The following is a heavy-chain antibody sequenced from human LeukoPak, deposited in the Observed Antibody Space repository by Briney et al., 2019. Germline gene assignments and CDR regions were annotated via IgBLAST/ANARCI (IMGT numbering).Heavy chain of an antibody. J-gene: IGHJ3*02. CDR1: GYTFTSYD. V-gene: IGHV1-8*01. D-gene: IGHD2-21*02. CDR2: MSPNSDNR. Sequence: GASVKVSCKASGYTFTSYDINWVRQATGQGLEWMGWMSPNSDNRGYEQKFQGRVTMTMDTSISTAYVELSSLRSEDTAVYYCAAIMVVTAGVAFNIWGQGTMVTVSS. CDR3: AAIMVVTAGVAFNI.